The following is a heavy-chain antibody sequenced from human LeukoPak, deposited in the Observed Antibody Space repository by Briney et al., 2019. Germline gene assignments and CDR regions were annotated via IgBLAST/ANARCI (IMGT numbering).Heavy chain of an antibody. CDR2: IIPILGIA. D-gene: IGHD2-8*02. V-gene: IGHV1-69*04. CDR3: ARGALVGAHFNY. CDR1: GGTFSSYA. J-gene: IGHJ4*02. Sequence: SVKVSCKASGGTFSSYAISWVRQAPGQGLEWMGRIIPILGIANYAQKFQGRVTITADKSTSTAYMELSSLRSEDTAVYYCARGALVGAHFNYWGQGTLVTVSS.